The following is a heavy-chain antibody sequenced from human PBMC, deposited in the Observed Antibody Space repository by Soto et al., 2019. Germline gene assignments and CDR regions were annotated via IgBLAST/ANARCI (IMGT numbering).Heavy chain of an antibody. CDR1: GFAFSTYG. J-gene: IGHJ6*02. CDR3: ARGGGSGSSFVGYYHYTLDV. D-gene: IGHD1-26*01. CDR2: IWYDGSNE. V-gene: IGHV3-33*01. Sequence: QVQLVESGGGVVQPGRSLRLSCSASGFAFSTYGMHWVRQAPGKGLEWVTVIWYDGSNEYYADSVKGRFTISRDNSKNPLYLQMNSLGAEDAAVYYCARGGGSGSSFVGYYHYTLDVCGQGTTVTVSS.